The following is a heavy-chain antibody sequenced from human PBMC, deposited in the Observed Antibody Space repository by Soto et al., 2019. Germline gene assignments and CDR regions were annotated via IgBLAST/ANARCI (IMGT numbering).Heavy chain of an antibody. Sequence: PSETLSLTCAVSGYSISSGYYWGWIRQPPGKGLEWIGSIYHSGSTYYNPSLKSRVTISVDTSKNQFSLKLSSVTAADTAVYYCARDYGDYRGLNWFDPWGQGTLVTVS. CDR1: GYSISSGYY. CDR2: IYHSGST. J-gene: IGHJ5*02. V-gene: IGHV4-38-2*02. CDR3: ARDYGDYRGLNWFDP. D-gene: IGHD4-17*01.